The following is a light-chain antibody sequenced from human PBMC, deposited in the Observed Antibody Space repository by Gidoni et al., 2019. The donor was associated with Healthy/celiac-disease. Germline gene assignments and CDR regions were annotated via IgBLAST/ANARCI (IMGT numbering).Light chain of an antibody. J-gene: IGKJ4*01. Sequence: MTQSPDSLAVSLGERATINCKSSQSVLYSSNNKNYLAWYQQKPGQPPKLLIYWASTRESGVPDRFSGSGSGTDFTLTISSLQAEDVAVYYCQQYYSTPFTFGGGTKVEIK. CDR2: WAS. V-gene: IGKV4-1*01. CDR3: QQYYSTPFT. CDR1: QSVLYSSNNKNY.